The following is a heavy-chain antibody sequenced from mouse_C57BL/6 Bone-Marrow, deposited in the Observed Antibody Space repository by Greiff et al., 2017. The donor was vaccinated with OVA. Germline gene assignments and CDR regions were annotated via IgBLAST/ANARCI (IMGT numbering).Heavy chain of an antibody. Sequence: EVQGVESGGGLVQPGGSMKLSCAASGFTFSDAWMDWVRQSPEKGLEWVAEIRNKANNHATYYAESVKGRFTISRDDSKRSVYLRMNSLRAEDTGIYYCAYYSNYFYAMDYWGQGTSVTVSS. J-gene: IGHJ4*01. V-gene: IGHV6-6*01. CDR2: IRNKANNHAT. D-gene: IGHD2-5*01. CDR1: GFTFSDAW. CDR3: AYYSNYFYAMDY.